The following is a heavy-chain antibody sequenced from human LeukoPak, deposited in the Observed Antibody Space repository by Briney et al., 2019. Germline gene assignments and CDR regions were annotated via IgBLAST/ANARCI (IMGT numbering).Heavy chain of an antibody. Sequence: GGSLRLSCAASGFTFSSYAMSWVRQAPGKGLAWVSAISGSGGSTYYADSVKGRFTISRDNAKNSLYLQMNSLRAEDTALYYCAKDKWGLVGAFDIWGQGTMVTVSS. D-gene: IGHD7-27*01. J-gene: IGHJ3*02. V-gene: IGHV3-23*01. CDR2: ISGSGGST. CDR1: GFTFSSYA. CDR3: AKDKWGLVGAFDI.